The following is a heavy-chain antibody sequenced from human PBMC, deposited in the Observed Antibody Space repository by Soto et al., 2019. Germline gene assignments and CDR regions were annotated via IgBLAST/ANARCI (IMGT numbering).Heavy chain of an antibody. V-gene: IGHV4-34*01. CDR1: GGSFSGYY. CDR2: INHSGST. D-gene: IGHD6-19*01. J-gene: IGHJ4*02. Sequence: SETLSLTCAVYGGSFSGYYWSWIRQPPGKGLEWIGEINHSGSTNYNPSLKSRVTISVDTSKNQFSLKLSSVTAADTAVYYCARTLAESSRSPSFDYWGQGMLVTVSS. CDR3: ARTLAESSRSPSFDY.